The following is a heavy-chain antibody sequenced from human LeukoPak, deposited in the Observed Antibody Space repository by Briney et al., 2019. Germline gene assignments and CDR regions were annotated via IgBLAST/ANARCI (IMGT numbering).Heavy chain of an antibody. CDR2: IYTSGST. CDR1: GGSISSGSYY. CDR3: ARESGRSEFGESPSSHYFDY. D-gene: IGHD3-10*01. V-gene: IGHV4-61*02. Sequence: SETLSLTCTVSGGSISSGSYYWSWTRQPAGKGLEWIGRIYTSGSTNYNPSLKSRVTISVDTSKNQFSLKLSSVTAADTAVYYCARESGRSEFGESPSSHYFDYWGQGTLVTVSS. J-gene: IGHJ4*02.